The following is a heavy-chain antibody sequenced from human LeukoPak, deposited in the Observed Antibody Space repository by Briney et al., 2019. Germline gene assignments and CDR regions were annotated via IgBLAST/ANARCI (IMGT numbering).Heavy chain of an antibody. CDR1: GGSISSYY. CDR3: ARGGMVPTNYYYYYAMDV. V-gene: IGHV4-59*01. Sequence: SETLYFTGPVSGGSISSYYWSWIGQPQGKGLKWAGHIYYSGGTNSNPSLKSGVTISVDTSKNQFSLKLSSVTAADTAVYYCARGGMVPTNYYYYYAMDVWGQGTTVTVSS. D-gene: IGHD2-2*01. J-gene: IGHJ6*02. CDR2: IYYSGGT.